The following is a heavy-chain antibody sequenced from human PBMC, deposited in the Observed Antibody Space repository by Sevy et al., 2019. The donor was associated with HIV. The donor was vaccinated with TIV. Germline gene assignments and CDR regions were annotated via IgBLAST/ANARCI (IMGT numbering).Heavy chain of an antibody. CDR1: GGSFSIGSYY. CDR3: ARRRSGAFYDFDY. CDR2: VYNSGST. Sequence: SETLSLTCTVSGGSFSIGSYYWGWIRQPPGKGLEWIGSVYNSGSTSYNPSLKSRVTISVDTSKNQFSLKLNSVTAADTAVYYCARRRSGAFYDFDYWGQGTLVTVSS. D-gene: IGHD5-12*01. J-gene: IGHJ4*02. V-gene: IGHV4-39*01.